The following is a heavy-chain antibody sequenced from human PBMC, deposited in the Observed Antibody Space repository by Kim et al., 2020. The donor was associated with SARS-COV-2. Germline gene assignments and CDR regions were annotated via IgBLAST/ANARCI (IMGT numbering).Heavy chain of an antibody. D-gene: IGHD5-18*01. Sequence: SETLSLTCAVYGGSFSGYYWSWIRQPPGKGLEWIGEINHSGSTNYNPSLKSRVTISVDTSKNQFSLKLSSVTAADTAVYYCARGSAGDTAMVANWFDPWGQGTLVTVSS. CDR1: GGSFSGYY. CDR3: ARGSAGDTAMVANWFDP. CDR2: INHSGST. J-gene: IGHJ5*02. V-gene: IGHV4-34*01.